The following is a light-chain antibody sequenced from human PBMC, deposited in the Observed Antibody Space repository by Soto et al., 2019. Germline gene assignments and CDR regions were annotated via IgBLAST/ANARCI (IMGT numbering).Light chain of an antibody. V-gene: IGKV3-15*01. CDR2: GAS. J-gene: IGKJ5*01. CDR3: QQYNNWPIT. Sequence: EIVMTQSPATLSVSPGERATLSCRASQSVSSNLACYQQKPGQAPRLLIYGASTRATGIPARFSGSGSGTEFTLTISSLQYEDFAVYYCQQYNNWPITFGQGTRLEIK. CDR1: QSVSSN.